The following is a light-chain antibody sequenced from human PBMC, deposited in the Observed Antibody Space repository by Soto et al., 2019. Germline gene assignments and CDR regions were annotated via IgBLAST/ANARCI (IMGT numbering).Light chain of an antibody. Sequence: EIVMTHSPATLSVSPGEIATLSCRASQSVSSSYLAWYQQKPGQAPRLLIYGASSRATGIPDRFSGSGSGTDFTLTISRLEPEDFAVYYCQQYDNSPLTFGGGTKVDIK. V-gene: IGKV3-20*01. CDR1: QSVSSSY. J-gene: IGKJ4*01. CDR3: QQYDNSPLT. CDR2: GAS.